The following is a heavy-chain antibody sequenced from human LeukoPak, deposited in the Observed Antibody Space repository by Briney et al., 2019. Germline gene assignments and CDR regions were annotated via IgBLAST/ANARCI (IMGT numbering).Heavy chain of an antibody. CDR3: AKGEYYYGSGSQIDY. D-gene: IGHD3-10*01. J-gene: IGHJ4*02. CDR1: GFTFSSYG. V-gene: IGHV3-30*18. CDR2: ISYDGSNK. Sequence: PGRSLRLSCAASGFTFSSYGMHWVRQAPGKGLEWVAVISYDGSNKYYADSVKGRFTISRDNSKNTLYLQMNSLRAEDTAVYYCAKGEYYYGSGSQIDYWGQGTLVTVSS.